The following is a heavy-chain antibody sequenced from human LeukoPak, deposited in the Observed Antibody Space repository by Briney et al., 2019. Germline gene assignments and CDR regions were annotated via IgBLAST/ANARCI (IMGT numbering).Heavy chain of an antibody. J-gene: IGHJ4*02. D-gene: IGHD6-13*01. CDR3: ARCIEAAGQIIDY. CDR2: IKQDGSEK. V-gene: IGHV3-7*04. CDR1: GFTFRSYW. Sequence: GGSLRLSCAASGFTFRSYWMSWVRQAPGKGLEWVAKIKQDGSEKYYVDSVKGRFTISRDNAKNSLYLQMNSLRADDTAVYYCARCIEAAGQIIDYWGQGTLVTVFS.